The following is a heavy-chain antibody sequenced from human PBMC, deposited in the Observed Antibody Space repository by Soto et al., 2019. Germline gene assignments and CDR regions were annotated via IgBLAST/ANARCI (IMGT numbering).Heavy chain of an antibody. Sequence: QVQLVQSGAEVKKPGASVKVSCKASGYTFTNYGTSWVRQAPGQGLEYMGWISGDNGDTHYAQKVQGRVTMTTDTSTNTAYMELRSLRPDDTAVYYCVRGPSLAYFQYWGQGTLVTVSS. J-gene: IGHJ1*01. CDR2: ISGDNGDT. D-gene: IGHD3-3*02. CDR3: VRGPSLAYFQY. CDR1: GYTFTNYG. V-gene: IGHV1-18*01.